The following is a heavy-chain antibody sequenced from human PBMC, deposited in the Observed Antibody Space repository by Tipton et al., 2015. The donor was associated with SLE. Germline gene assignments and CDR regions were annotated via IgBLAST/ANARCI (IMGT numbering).Heavy chain of an antibody. V-gene: IGHV3-23*03. D-gene: IGHD2-2*01. CDR1: GFTVIDYA. CDR2: LYSGGAT. Sequence: SLRLSCAASGFTVIDYAMSWVRQAPGTGLEWVSVLYSGGATDHADPVKGRFTISRDNSKNTVYLQMNSLRAEDTAVYYCAREEYQLLGGTIDYWGQGTLVTVSS. J-gene: IGHJ4*02. CDR3: AREEYQLLGGTIDY.